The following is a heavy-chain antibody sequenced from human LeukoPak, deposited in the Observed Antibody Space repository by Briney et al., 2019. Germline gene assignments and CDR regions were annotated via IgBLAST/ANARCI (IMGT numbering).Heavy chain of an antibody. CDR1: RFTFSNFA. CDR3: AKDGERIVVVPAAPLLD. Sequence: GGSPRLSCAASRFTFSNFAMSWVRQAPGKGLEWVSAISGSGGSTYYADSVKGRFTISRDDSKNTLYLQMNSLRAEDTAVYYCAKDGERIVVVPAAPLLDWGQGTLVTVSS. V-gene: IGHV3-23*01. D-gene: IGHD2-2*01. CDR2: ISGSGGST. J-gene: IGHJ4*02.